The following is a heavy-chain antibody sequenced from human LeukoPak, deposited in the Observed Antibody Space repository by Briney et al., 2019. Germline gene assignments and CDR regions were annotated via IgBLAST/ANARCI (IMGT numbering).Heavy chain of an antibody. CDR2: ISSSGSTI. CDR3: ARLGHEIDYYGSGSYYNVQYYYYYYMDV. D-gene: IGHD3-10*01. V-gene: IGHV3-11*01. Sequence: GGSLRLSCAASGFTFSDYYMSWIRQAPGKGLEWVSYISSSGSTIYYADSVKGRFTISRENAKNSLYLQMNSLRAEDTAVYYCARLGHEIDYYGSGSYYNVQYYYYYYMDVWGKGTTVTISS. CDR1: GFTFSDYY. J-gene: IGHJ6*03.